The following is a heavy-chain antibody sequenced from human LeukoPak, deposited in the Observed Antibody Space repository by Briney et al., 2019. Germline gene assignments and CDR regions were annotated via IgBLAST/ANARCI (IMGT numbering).Heavy chain of an antibody. V-gene: IGHV4-39*01. CDR2: IYYNGST. J-gene: IGHJ4*02. CDR1: GGSINSSRYY. D-gene: IGHD5-12*01. Sequence: PSETLSLTCTVSGGSINSSRYYWGWIRQPPGKGLEYIGNIYYNGSTFYKPSLKSRVTISVDTSQNQFSLRLSSVSAADTAVYYCARHLARPKPRVRGYSGYDLDYWGQGTLVTVSS. CDR3: ARHLARPKPRVRGYSGYDLDY.